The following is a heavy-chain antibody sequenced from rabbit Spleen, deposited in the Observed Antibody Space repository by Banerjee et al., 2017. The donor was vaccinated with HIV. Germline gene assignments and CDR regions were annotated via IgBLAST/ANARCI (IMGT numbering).Heavy chain of an antibody. Sequence: QEQLEESGGDLVKPGASLTLTCKASGFSFSSSDYICWVRQAPGKGLEWISCIAGSSSAFTYSATWATGRFTISKTSSTTVTLQMTSLTAADTATYFCARPDYDGYGFNLWGQGTLVTVS. CDR1: GFSFSSSDY. J-gene: IGHJ4*01. CDR3: ARPDYDGYGFNL. V-gene: IGHV1S45*01. D-gene: IGHD6-1*01. CDR2: IAGSSSAFT.